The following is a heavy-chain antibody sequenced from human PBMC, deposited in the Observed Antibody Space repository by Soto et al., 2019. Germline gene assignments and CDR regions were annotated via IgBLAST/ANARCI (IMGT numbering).Heavy chain of an antibody. J-gene: IGHJ4*02. CDR3: AISQDRGGRTTFIY. Sequence: GGFLRLSCAVSGFTFDDNAMHWVRQAPEKGLEWVSGINWKSDIGYADSVKGRFTISRDNAENSLYLQMNSLGAEDTALYYCAISQDRGGRTTFIYWGQGTQVTVSS. CDR1: GFTFDDNA. V-gene: IGHV3-9*01. CDR2: INWKSDI. D-gene: IGHD3-16*01.